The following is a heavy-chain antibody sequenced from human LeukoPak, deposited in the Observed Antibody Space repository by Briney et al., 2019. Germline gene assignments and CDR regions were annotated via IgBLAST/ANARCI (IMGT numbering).Heavy chain of an antibody. D-gene: IGHD3-10*01. CDR1: GGSISSGGYY. CDR2: IYYSGRT. Sequence: SETLSLTCTVSGGSISSGGYYWSWIRQPPGKGLEWIGYIYYSGRTYYNPSLKSRVTISVDTPKNQFSLKLSSVTAADTAVYYCAREASGSYLFDYWGQGTLVTVSS. J-gene: IGHJ4*02. CDR3: AREASGSYLFDY. V-gene: IGHV4-31*03.